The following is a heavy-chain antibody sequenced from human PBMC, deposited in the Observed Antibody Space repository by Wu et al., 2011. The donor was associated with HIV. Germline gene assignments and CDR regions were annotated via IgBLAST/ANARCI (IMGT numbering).Heavy chain of an antibody. CDR1: EYTLTDLS. D-gene: IGHD3-22*01. V-gene: IGHV1-24*01. Sequence: QVQMVQSGAEVKKPGASVKVSCKVSEYTLTDLSMHWVRQAPGGGLEWMGLVNPEDGDTLYAEKFQGRVTITADTSTDTSHMELSTLRSDDTATYFCASLQQIVPDYEDTSGLAAFDVWGQGTLVSVSS. CDR2: VNPEDGDT. J-gene: IGHJ3*01. CDR3: ASLQQIVPDYEDTSGLAAFDV.